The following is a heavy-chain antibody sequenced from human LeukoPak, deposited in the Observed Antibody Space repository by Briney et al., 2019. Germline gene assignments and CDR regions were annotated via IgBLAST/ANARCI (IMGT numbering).Heavy chain of an antibody. J-gene: IGHJ3*02. Sequence: SETLSLTCAVYGGSFSGYYWSWIRQPPEKGLEWIGEINHSGSTNYNPSLKSRVTISVDTSKNQFSLKLSSVTAADTAVYYCASLEFSGYYYNDAFDIWGQGTMVTVSS. CDR3: ASLEFSGYYYNDAFDI. V-gene: IGHV4-34*01. D-gene: IGHD3-22*01. CDR1: GGSFSGYY. CDR2: INHSGST.